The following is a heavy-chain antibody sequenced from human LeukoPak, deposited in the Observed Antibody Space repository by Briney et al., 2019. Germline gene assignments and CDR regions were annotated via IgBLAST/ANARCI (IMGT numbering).Heavy chain of an antibody. CDR3: ARETSQKGAHYMDV. D-gene: IGHD3-16*01. CDR2: IYYSGST. Sequence: SETLSLTCAVYGGSFSGYYWSWIRQPLGKGLEWIGYIYYSGSTNYNPSLKSRVTISVDTSKNQFSLKLSSVTAADTAVYYCARETSQKGAHYMDVWGKGTTVTISS. V-gene: IGHV4-59*01. CDR1: GGSFSGYY. J-gene: IGHJ6*03.